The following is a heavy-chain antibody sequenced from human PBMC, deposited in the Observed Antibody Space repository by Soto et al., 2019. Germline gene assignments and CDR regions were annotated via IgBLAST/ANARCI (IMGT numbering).Heavy chain of an antibody. CDR1: GFTFSGSA. Sequence: GGSLRLSCAASGFTFSGSAIHWVRQASGKGLEWVGRIRTKANSYATAYGASVKGRFTISRDDSKNMAYLQMNSLKTEDTAVYYCTRLGYDSSCPTTGDAFDIWGQGTMVTVSS. D-gene: IGHD3-22*01. J-gene: IGHJ3*02. V-gene: IGHV3-73*01. CDR3: TRLGYDSSCPTTGDAFDI. CDR2: IRTKANSYAT.